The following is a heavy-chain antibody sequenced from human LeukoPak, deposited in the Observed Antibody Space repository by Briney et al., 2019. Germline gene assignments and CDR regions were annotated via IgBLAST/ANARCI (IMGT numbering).Heavy chain of an antibody. D-gene: IGHD1-26*01. CDR1: GFNFANHA. Sequence: PGGSLRLSCAASGFNFANHAMSWVRQTPGKGLEWVSAISGGGDITYYADSVTGRFTISRDNSKDTLFLQMHSLRPGDTAVYYCASSGSYRFDYWGQGTLVTVSS. CDR2: ISGGGDIT. V-gene: IGHV3-23*01. CDR3: ASSGSYRFDY. J-gene: IGHJ4*02.